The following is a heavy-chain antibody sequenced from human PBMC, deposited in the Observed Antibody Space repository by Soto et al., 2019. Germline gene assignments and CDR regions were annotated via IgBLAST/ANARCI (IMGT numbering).Heavy chain of an antibody. V-gene: IGHV4-4*02. CDR1: GGSIXSSNW. CDR2: IYHSGST. CDR3: XXXXXXXXXFDY. Sequence: QVQLQESGPGLVKPSXTXSLTCAVSGGSIXSSNWWSWVRQPPGKGLEWIGEIYHSGSTNYNPSLKSRVTISVDKSKTQFSLKLSSVTAXXXXXXXXXXXXXXXXXFDYWGQGTLVTVSS. J-gene: IGHJ4*02.